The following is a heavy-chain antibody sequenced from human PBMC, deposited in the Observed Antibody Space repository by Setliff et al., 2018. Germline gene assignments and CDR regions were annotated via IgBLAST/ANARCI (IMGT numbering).Heavy chain of an antibody. CDR2: TIPMFGST. J-gene: IGHJ4*02. V-gene: IGHV1-69*05. Sequence: GASVKVSCKASGGTFSSYGISWVRQAPGQGLEWMGGTIPMFGSTKYAQKFQERVTMTRDTSTGTVNMELSSLRSEDTAVYYCASYERYCYGGSCYYFDYWGQGTLVTVSS. CDR1: GGTFSSYG. D-gene: IGHD2-15*01. CDR3: ASYERYCYGGSCYYFDY.